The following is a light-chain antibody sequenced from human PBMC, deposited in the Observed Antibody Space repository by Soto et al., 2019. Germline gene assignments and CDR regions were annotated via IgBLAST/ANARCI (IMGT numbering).Light chain of an antibody. CDR3: QQYNTYPWT. CDR2: KAS. V-gene: IGKV1-5*03. CDR1: QDISNY. Sequence: SQMTQSPSCLSASVGDRVTITCQASQDISNYLNWYQQKPGKAPKLLIYKASSLQSGVPSRFSGSGSGTEFTLTISSLQPDDFATYYCQQYNTYPWTFGQGTKVDIK. J-gene: IGKJ1*01.